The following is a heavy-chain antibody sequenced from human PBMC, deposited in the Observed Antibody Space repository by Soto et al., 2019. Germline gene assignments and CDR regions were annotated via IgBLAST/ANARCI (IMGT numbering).Heavy chain of an antibody. Sequence: ASVKVSCKASGYTFTSYAMHWVRQAPGQRLEWMGWIGAYNGNTNYAQKLQGRVTMTTDTSTSTAYMELRSLRSDDTAVYYCARVPDYWGQGTLVTAPQ. CDR1: GYTFTSYA. J-gene: IGHJ4*02. CDR2: IGAYNGNT. CDR3: ARVPDY. V-gene: IGHV1-18*01.